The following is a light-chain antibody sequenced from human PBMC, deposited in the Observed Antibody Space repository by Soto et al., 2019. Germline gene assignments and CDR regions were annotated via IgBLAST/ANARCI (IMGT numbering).Light chain of an antibody. Sequence: QYGLREPPAGCGAPGQRVSISCTGSTSNIGAPYDVHWYQHLPGTAPKLLIYGDNNRPSGVPDRFSGSKSGTSASLAITRLQAEDEADYYFQPYDISVHNHVFGTATKATV. V-gene: IGLV1-40*01. J-gene: IGLJ1*01. CDR1: TSNIGAPYD. CDR3: QPYDISVHNHV. CDR2: GDN.